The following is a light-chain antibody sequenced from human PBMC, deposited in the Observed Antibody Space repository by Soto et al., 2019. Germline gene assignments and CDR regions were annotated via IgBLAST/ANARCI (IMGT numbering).Light chain of an antibody. CDR3: QLRSNWPPLT. CDR1: QSVSSY. Sequence: EIVLTQSPATLSLSPGERATLSCRASQSVSSYLAWYQQKPGQAPRLLIYDASNRATGIPDRFSGSGSGTDFTLTISSLEPEDFAVYYCQLRSNWPPLTFGGGTKVEIK. J-gene: IGKJ4*01. CDR2: DAS. V-gene: IGKV3-11*01.